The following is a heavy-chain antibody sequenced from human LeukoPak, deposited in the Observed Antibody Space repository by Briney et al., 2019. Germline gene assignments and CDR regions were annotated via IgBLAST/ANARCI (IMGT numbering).Heavy chain of an antibody. J-gene: IGHJ4*02. CDR1: GFTFSSYA. CDR3: AKDQWLQNKGSPGFDY. CDR2: ISGSGGST. D-gene: IGHD5-24*01. V-gene: IGHV3-23*01. Sequence: GGSLRLSCAASGFTFSSYAMSWVRQAPGKGLERVPAISGSGGSTYYADSVKGRFTISRDNSKNTLYLQMNSLRAEDTAVYYCAKDQWLQNKGSPGFDYWGQGTLVTVSS.